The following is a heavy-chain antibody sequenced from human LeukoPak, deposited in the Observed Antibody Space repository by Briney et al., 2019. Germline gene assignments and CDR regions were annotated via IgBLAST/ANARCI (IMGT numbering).Heavy chain of an antibody. Sequence: GGSLRLSCAAPGFIFSSYEMDWVRQAPGKGLEWVSYISSGGSTIYYADSVKGRFTISRDNAKNSLYLQMNSLRAEDTAVYYCARVGWFGGFYFDYWGQGILVTVSS. D-gene: IGHD3-10*01. CDR2: ISSGGSTI. CDR3: ARVGWFGGFYFDY. J-gene: IGHJ4*02. CDR1: GFIFSSYE. V-gene: IGHV3-48*03.